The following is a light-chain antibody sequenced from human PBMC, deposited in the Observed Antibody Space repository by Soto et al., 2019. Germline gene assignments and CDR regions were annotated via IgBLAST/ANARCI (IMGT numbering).Light chain of an antibody. Sequence: EIVLTQSPGTLSLSPGDRVTLSCRASQSVSSNYLAWYQQKPGQAPRLLIYATSARATGIPDRFSGSGSGTYFTLTIRSLETEDFAMYYCQQYGDYNSPRYSFGQGTRLEI. CDR3: QQYGDYNSPRYS. CDR1: QSVSSNY. J-gene: IGKJ2*03. CDR2: ATS. V-gene: IGKV3-20*01.